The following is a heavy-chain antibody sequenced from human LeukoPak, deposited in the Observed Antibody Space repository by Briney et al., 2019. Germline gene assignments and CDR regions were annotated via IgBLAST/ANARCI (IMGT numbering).Heavy chain of an antibody. CDR2: IYYSGST. J-gene: IGHJ4*02. Sequence: PSETLSLTCTVSGGSISSGDYYWSWIRQPPGKGLEWIGYIYYSGSTYYNPSLKSRVTISVDTSKNQFSLKLSSVTAADTAVYYCARALRGYYDILTGYSYYFDYWGQGTLVTVSS. CDR1: GGSISSGDYY. D-gene: IGHD3-9*01. V-gene: IGHV4-30-4*01. CDR3: ARALRGYYDILTGYSYYFDY.